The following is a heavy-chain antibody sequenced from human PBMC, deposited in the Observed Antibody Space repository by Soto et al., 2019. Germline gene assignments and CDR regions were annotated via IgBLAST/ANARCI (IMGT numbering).Heavy chain of an antibody. Sequence: GGSLRLSSAASGFTFSNYPMSWVRQAPGKGLEWVSSVSGTGGATYYADSVKGRFTISRDNSQNTVYLQMKSLTAEDTAVYYCATLPYCTNGVCYGPYYDMDVWGQGTTVTVS. CDR1: GFTFSNYP. J-gene: IGHJ6*02. CDR2: VSGTGGAT. D-gene: IGHD2-8*01. V-gene: IGHV3-23*01. CDR3: ATLPYCTNGVCYGPYYDMDV.